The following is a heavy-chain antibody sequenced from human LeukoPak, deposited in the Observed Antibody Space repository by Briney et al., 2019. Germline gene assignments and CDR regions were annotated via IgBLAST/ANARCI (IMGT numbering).Heavy chain of an antibody. V-gene: IGHV3-23*01. CDR3: ARDLGTRPYDSSGFPPDY. Sequence: GGSLRLSCAASGFTFSSYAMSWVRQAPGKGLEWVSAISGSGGSTYYADSVKGRFTISRDNSKNTLYLQMNSLRAEDTAVYYCARDLGTRPYDSSGFPPDYWGQGTLVTVFS. D-gene: IGHD3-22*01. J-gene: IGHJ4*02. CDR1: GFTFSSYA. CDR2: ISGSGGST.